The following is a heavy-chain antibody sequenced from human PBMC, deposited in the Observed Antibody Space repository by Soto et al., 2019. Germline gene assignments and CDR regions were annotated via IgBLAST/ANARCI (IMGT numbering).Heavy chain of an antibody. J-gene: IGHJ3*02. Sequence: QVQLVRSGAEVKKPGASVKVSCKASGYTFTGYYMHWVRQAPGQGLEWMGWINPNSGGTNYAQKFQGWVTMTRDTSISTAYMELSRLRSDDTAVYYCARAITMVRGVLLDAFDIWGQGTMVTVSS. CDR1: GYTFTGYY. D-gene: IGHD3-10*01. CDR3: ARAITMVRGVLLDAFDI. CDR2: INPNSGGT. V-gene: IGHV1-2*04.